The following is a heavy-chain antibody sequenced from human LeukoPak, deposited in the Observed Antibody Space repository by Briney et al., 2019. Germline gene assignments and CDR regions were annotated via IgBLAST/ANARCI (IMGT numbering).Heavy chain of an antibody. CDR1: GYTFTGYY. V-gene: IGHV1-2*02. D-gene: IGHD6-13*01. Sequence: ASVKVSCKASGYTFTGYYMHWVRQAPGQGLEWMGWINPNSGGTNYAQKFQGRVTMTRDTSTSTAYMELSRLRSDDTAVYYCARDVSAAAGNDYWGQGTLVTVSS. J-gene: IGHJ4*02. CDR3: ARDVSAAAGNDY. CDR2: INPNSGGT.